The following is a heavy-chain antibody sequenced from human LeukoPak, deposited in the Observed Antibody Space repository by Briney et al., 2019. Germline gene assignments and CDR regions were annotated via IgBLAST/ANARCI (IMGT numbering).Heavy chain of an antibody. D-gene: IGHD2-15*01. V-gene: IGHV4-39*01. J-gene: IGHJ3*02. CDR2: IYYSGTT. CDR3: ARMVGDDAFDI. Sequence: SETLSLTCAVSGGSISSSSYYWDWIRQPPGKGLEWIGTIYYSGTTYYNPSLKSRVTISVDTSRNQFSLKLSSVTATDTAVYYCARMVGDDAFDIWGQGTMVTVSS. CDR1: GGSISSSSYY.